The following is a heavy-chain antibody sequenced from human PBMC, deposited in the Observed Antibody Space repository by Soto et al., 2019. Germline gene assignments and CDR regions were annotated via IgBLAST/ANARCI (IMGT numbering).Heavy chain of an antibody. CDR2: ISSTSVTI. Sequence: PGGSLRLSCAASGFTFSSYGMHWVRQAPGKGLEWVSYISSTSVTIYYADSVKGRFTISIDNAKKSLFLQMDSLRAEDTAVYYCASRRGSSPGLGSWGQGTLVTVSS. D-gene: IGHD6-6*01. J-gene: IGHJ5*01. V-gene: IGHV3-48*01. CDR3: ASRRGSSPGLGS. CDR1: GFTFSSYG.